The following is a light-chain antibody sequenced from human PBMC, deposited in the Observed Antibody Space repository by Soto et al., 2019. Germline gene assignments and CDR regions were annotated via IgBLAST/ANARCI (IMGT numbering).Light chain of an antibody. CDR1: QSVSSSY. CDR3: QQYGSSPWT. J-gene: IGKJ1*01. V-gene: IGKV3-20*01. CDR2: GAS. Sequence: NVFAQSPGNLSFSPGERAPLSFRASQSVSSSYLAWYQQKPGQAPRLLIYGASSRATGIPDRFSGSGSGTDFTLTISRLEPEDFAVYYCQQYGSSPWTFGQGTKVDI.